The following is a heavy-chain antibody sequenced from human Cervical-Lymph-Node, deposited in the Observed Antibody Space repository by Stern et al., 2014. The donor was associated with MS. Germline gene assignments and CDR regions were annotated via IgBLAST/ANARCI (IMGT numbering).Heavy chain of an antibody. CDR2: IHYSGNT. Sequence: QVQLQESGPGLVKPSQTLSLTCSVSGGSISSGSSYWSWIRQHPGKGLEWIAYIHYSGNTYYNSSLTSRVYLSAYTSKNQFSLELSSVTAADTAVYYCARLSSDAFDIWGQGTLVTVSS. V-gene: IGHV4-31*03. CDR3: ARLSSDAFDI. CDR1: GGSISSGSSY. J-gene: IGHJ3*02.